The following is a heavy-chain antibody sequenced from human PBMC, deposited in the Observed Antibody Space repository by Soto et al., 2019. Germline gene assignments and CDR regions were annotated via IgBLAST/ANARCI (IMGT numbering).Heavy chain of an antibody. J-gene: IGHJ4*02. CDR3: ARGEGSGSNALGH. V-gene: IGHV3-66*01. Sequence: EVLLEESGGGFVQPGGSLRLSCAASGCTVSNNYMTWVRQAPGKGLEWVAVIQDGGSRSYADSVSDRFIISRDNSKNTVFLEMNNLRPGDTAVYFCARGEGSGSNALGHWGQGTLVTVSS. D-gene: IGHD3-16*01. CDR2: IQDGGSR. CDR1: GCTVSNNY.